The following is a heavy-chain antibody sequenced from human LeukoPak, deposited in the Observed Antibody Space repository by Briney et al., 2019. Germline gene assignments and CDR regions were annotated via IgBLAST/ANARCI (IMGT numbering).Heavy chain of an antibody. V-gene: IGHV4-61*02. D-gene: IGHD2-2*01. CDR1: GGSISSGSYY. Sequence: SQTLSLTCTVSGGSISSGSYYWSWVRQPAGKGLEWIGRIYTSGSTNYNPSLKSRVTMSVDTSKNQFSLKLSSVTAADTAVYYCARVIRYCSSTSCYPLYYYYYYMDVWGKGTTVTVSS. J-gene: IGHJ6*03. CDR2: IYTSGST. CDR3: ARVIRYCSSTSCYPLYYYYYYMDV.